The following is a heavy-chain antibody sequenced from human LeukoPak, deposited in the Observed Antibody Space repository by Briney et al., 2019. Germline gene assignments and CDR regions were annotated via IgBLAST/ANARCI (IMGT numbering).Heavy chain of an antibody. V-gene: IGHV4-59*08. CDR2: IYYTGST. CDR1: GGSISGYY. D-gene: IGHD5-12*01. J-gene: IGHJ4*02. Sequence: SETLSLTCTVSGGSISGYYWSWIRQPPGKGLEWIGYIYYTGSTNYNPSLKSRVTISVDTSKNQFSLKLGSVTAADTAVYYCARRGYSGYERFDYWGQGTLVTVSA. CDR3: ARRGYSGYERFDY.